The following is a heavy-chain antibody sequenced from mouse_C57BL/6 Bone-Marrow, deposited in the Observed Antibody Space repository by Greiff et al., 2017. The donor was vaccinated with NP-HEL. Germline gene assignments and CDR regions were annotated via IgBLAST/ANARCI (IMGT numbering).Heavy chain of an antibody. CDR2: INPNNGGT. Sequence: EVQRVESGPELVKPGASVKMSCKASGYTFTDYNMHWVKQSHGKSLEWIGYINPNNGGTSYNQKFKGKATLTVNKSSSTAYMELRSLTSEDSAVYYCAREGIYYGYDEDYWGQGTTLTVSS. J-gene: IGHJ2*01. D-gene: IGHD2-2*01. CDR3: AREGIYYGYDEDY. V-gene: IGHV1-22*01. CDR1: GYTFTDYN.